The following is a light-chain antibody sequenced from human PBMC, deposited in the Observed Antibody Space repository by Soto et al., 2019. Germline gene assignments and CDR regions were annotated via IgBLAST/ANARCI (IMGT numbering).Light chain of an antibody. CDR2: EVT. J-gene: IGLJ3*02. V-gene: IGLV2-14*01. Sequence: QSALTQPASVSGSPGQSITISCTGTSSDVGAYNYVSWYRQHPGKAPKLMIYEVTNRPSGASNRFSGSKSGSTASLTISGLQSEDEADYYCSSYTSSSTLVFGGGTKLTVL. CDR1: SSDVGAYNY. CDR3: SSYTSSSTLV.